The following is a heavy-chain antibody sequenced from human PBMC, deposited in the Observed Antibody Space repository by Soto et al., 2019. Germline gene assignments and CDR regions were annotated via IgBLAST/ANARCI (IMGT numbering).Heavy chain of an antibody. J-gene: IGHJ4*01. V-gene: IGHV3-30-3*01. Sequence: GGSLRLSCAASGFTFRSYAMHWVRQAPGKGLEWVAIILYDGSIKYYADSVKGRFTISRDNSKNTVYLQMNSLRPEDTAVYYCARPEVGPGSGSYLDFWGHGTLVTVSS. CDR2: ILYDGSIK. D-gene: IGHD3-10*01. CDR1: GFTFRSYA. CDR3: ARPEVGPGSGSYLDF.